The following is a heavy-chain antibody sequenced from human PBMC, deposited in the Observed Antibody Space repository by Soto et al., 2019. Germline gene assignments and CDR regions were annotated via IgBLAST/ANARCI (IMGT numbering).Heavy chain of an antibody. D-gene: IGHD3-16*01. CDR1: GLTFSSYS. CDR2: ISRSSSYI. Sequence: GGSLRLSCAASGLTFSSYSMNWVRQATGKGLEWVSSISRSSSYIYYADSVKGRFTISRDNAKNSLYLQMNSLIAEDTAVYYCARDLHDYVSFRFDPWGQGTLVTVSS. V-gene: IGHV3-21*01. J-gene: IGHJ5*02. CDR3: ARDLHDYVSFRFDP.